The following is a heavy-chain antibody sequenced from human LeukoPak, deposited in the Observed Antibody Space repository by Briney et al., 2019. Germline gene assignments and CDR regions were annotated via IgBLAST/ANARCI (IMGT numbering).Heavy chain of an antibody. Sequence: PSETLSLTCTVSGGSISSYYWSWIRQPPGKGLEWIGEINHSGSTNYNPSLKSRVTISVDTSKNQFSLKLSSVTAADTAVYYCAKRNDYWGQGTLVTVSS. CDR2: INHSGST. J-gene: IGHJ4*02. CDR1: GGSISSYY. V-gene: IGHV4-34*01. CDR3: AKRNDY.